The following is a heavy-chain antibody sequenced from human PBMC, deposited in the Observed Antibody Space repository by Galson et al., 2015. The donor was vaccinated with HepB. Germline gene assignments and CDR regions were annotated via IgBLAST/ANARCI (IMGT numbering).Heavy chain of an antibody. J-gene: IGHJ6*02. CDR3: ARHGNGDYVRGYYYYYGMDV. CDR1: GGSISSYY. V-gene: IGHV4-59*08. CDR2: IYYSGST. D-gene: IGHD4-17*01. Sequence: SETLSLTCTVSGGSISSYYWSWIRQPPGKGLEWIGYIYYSGSTNYNPSLKSRVTISVDTSKNQFSLKLSSVTAADTAVYYCARHGNGDYVRGYYYYYGMDVWGQGTTVTVSS.